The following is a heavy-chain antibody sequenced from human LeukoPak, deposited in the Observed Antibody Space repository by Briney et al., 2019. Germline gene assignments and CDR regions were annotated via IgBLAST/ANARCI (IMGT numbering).Heavy chain of an antibody. CDR2: INPNSGGT. D-gene: IGHD6-19*01. CDR1: GYTFTGYY. V-gene: IGHV1-2*06. Sequence: ASAKVSCTASGYTFTGYYMHWVRQAPGQGLEWMGRINPNSGGTNYAQKFQGRVTMTRDTSISTAYMELSRLRSDDTAVYYCARDNGYSSSPDYWGQGTLVTVSS. J-gene: IGHJ4*02. CDR3: ARDNGYSSSPDY.